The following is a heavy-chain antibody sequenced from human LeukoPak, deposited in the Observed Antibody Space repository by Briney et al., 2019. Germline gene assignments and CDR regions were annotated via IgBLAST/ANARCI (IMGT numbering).Heavy chain of an antibody. CDR3: ARGDGTAEFDY. J-gene: IGHJ4*02. Sequence: SETLSLTCTVSGGSISSSGYYWVWIRQPPGKGLEWIGSISYSGGTYYNPSLKSRVSISADTSNNQISLKVTSVTAADTAVYYCARGDGTAEFDYWGQGTLVTVSS. D-gene: IGHD2-21*01. CDR2: ISYSGGT. CDR1: GGSISSSGYY. V-gene: IGHV4-39*01.